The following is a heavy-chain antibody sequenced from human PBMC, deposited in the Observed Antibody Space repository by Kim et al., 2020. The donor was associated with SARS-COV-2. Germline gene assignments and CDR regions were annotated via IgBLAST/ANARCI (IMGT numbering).Heavy chain of an antibody. Sequence: SETLSLTCTVSGGSISSSSYYWGWIRQPPGKGLEWIGSIYYSGSTYYNPSLKSRVTISVDTSKNQFSLKLSSVTAADTAVYYCAREAVDYGDYVAYYYGMDVWGQGTTVTVSS. CDR3: AREAVDYGDYVAYYYGMDV. CDR2: IYYSGST. J-gene: IGHJ6*02. D-gene: IGHD4-17*01. V-gene: IGHV4-39*07. CDR1: GGSISSSSYY.